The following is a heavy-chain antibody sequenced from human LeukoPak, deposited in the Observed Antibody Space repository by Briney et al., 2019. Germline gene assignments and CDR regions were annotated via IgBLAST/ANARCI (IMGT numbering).Heavy chain of an antibody. CDR2: IWYDGSNK. J-gene: IGHJ6*02. D-gene: IGHD3-3*01. Sequence: GGSLRLSCAASGFTFSTYGMHWVRQAPGKGLEWVAVIWYDGSNKYYADSVKGRFTISRDSSKNTLYLQMNSLRAEDTAVYYCARVRAHYDFWSGYPTYYYYYGMDVWGQGTTVTVSS. CDR1: GFTFSTYG. CDR3: ARVRAHYDFWSGYPTYYYYYGMDV. V-gene: IGHV3-33*01.